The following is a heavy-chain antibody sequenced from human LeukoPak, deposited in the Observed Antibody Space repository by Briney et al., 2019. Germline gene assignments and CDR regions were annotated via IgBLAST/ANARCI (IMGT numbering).Heavy chain of an antibody. CDR1: GYTFTSYG. J-gene: IGHJ4*02. CDR3: ARVGSIAIFGVVTHAPLDY. CDR2: ISAYNGNT. D-gene: IGHD3-3*01. Sequence: GASVKVSCKASGYTFTSYGISWVRQAPGQGLEWMGWISAYNGNTNYAQKLQGRATMTTDTSTSTAYMELRSLRSDDTAVYYCARVGSIAIFGVVTHAPLDYWGQGTLVTVSS. V-gene: IGHV1-18*01.